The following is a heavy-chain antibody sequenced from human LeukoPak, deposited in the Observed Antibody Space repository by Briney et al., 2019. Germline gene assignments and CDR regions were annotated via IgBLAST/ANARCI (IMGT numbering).Heavy chain of an antibody. D-gene: IGHD3-10*01. CDR2: INSDGSST. Sequence: GGSLRLSCAASGFTFSSYWMHWVRQAPGKGLVWVSRINSDGSSTSYADSVKGRFTISRDNAKNTLYLQMNSLRAEDTAVYYCARERVRGATFDYWGQGTLVTVSS. CDR1: GFTFSSYW. J-gene: IGHJ4*02. V-gene: IGHV3-74*01. CDR3: ARERVRGATFDY.